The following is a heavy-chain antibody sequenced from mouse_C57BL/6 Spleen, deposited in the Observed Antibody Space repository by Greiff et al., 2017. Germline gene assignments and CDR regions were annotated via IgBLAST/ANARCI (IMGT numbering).Heavy chain of an antibody. CDR2: IDPETGGT. CDR3: THFYYDYDGYYAMDY. J-gene: IGHJ4*01. V-gene: IGHV1-15*01. D-gene: IGHD2-4*01. CDR1: GYTFTDYE. Sequence: QVQLQQSGAELVRPGASVTLSCKASGYTFTDYEMHWVKQTPVHGLEWIGAIDPETGGTAYNQKFKGKAILTADKSSSTAYMELRSLTSEDSAVYYCTHFYYDYDGYYAMDYWGQGTSVTVSS.